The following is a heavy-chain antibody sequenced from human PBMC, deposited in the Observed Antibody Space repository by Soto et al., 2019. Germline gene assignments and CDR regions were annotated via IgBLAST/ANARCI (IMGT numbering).Heavy chain of an antibody. CDR3: ARVRSSLYDILTGYYSV. CDR1: GGSVSSGSYY. V-gene: IGHV4-61*01. D-gene: IGHD3-9*01. Sequence: SETLSLTCTVSGGSVSSGSYYWSWIRQPPGKGLEWIGYIYYSGSTNYNPSLKSRVTISVDTSKNQFSLKLSSVTAADTAVYYCARVRSSLYDILTGYYSVWGQGTLVTVSS. CDR2: IYYSGST. J-gene: IGHJ4*02.